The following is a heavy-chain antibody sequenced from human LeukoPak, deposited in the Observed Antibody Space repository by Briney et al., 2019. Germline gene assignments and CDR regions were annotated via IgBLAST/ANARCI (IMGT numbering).Heavy chain of an antibody. CDR2: IFYSGST. D-gene: IGHD1-26*01. J-gene: IGHJ4*02. V-gene: IGHV4-39*07. Sequence: SETLSLTCTVSGGSISTSNYYWGWIRQPPGKGLEWIGNIFYSGSTYYSPSLKSRVTISLDTSRNQFSLKLNSVTAADTAVYYCARLVGATFDYWGQGTLVTVSS. CDR3: ARLVGATFDY. CDR1: GGSISTSNYY.